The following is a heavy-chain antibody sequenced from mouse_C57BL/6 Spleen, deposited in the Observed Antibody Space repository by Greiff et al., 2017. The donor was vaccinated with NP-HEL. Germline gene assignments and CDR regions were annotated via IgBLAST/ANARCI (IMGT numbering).Heavy chain of an antibody. CDR1: GFNIKDYY. V-gene: IGHV14-1*01. D-gene: IGHD2-4*01. J-gene: IGHJ1*03. Sequence: EVKLQESGAELVRPGASVKLSCTASGFNIKDYYMHWVKQRPEQGLEWIGRIDPEDGDTEYAPKFQGKATMTADTSSNTAYLQLSSLTSEDTAVYYCISIYYDYDWYFDVWGTGTTVTVSS. CDR2: IDPEDGDT. CDR3: ISIYYDYDWYFDV.